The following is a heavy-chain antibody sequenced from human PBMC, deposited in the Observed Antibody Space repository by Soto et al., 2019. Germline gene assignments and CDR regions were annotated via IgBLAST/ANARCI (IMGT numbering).Heavy chain of an antibody. CDR1: GFTFRSYG. CDR3: AKEFGWELQLSHPYYNSGMDV. V-gene: IGHV3-30*18. CDR2: MSFDGSNK. D-gene: IGHD1-1*01. J-gene: IGHJ6*02. Sequence: GGSLLLSCAASGFTFRSYGMHWVRQAPGKGLEWVALMSFDGSNKYYADSVRGRFTISSDNSKSTLYLQMDILRPEDTAVYYCAKEFGWELQLSHPYYNSGMDVCGQGTTVT.